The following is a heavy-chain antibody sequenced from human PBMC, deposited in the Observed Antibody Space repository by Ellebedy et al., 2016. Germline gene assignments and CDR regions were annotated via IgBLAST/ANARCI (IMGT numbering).Heavy chain of an antibody. V-gene: IGHV3-9*01. Sequence: SLKISCAASGFSFDDYAMHWVRQAPGMGLEWVSGISWNRGSMQYADSVKDRFTISRDNAKNSLYLQMNSLRTEDTAFYYCVKGSIAVIATCFDYWGQGTLVTVSS. CDR1: GFSFDDYA. D-gene: IGHD6-19*01. CDR2: ISWNRGSM. J-gene: IGHJ4*02. CDR3: VKGSIAVIATCFDY.